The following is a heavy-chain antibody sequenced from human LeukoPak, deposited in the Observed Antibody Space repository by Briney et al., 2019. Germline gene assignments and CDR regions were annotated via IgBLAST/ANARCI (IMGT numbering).Heavy chain of an antibody. CDR3: ARVRGCSGGSCYGTPRTYFDY. D-gene: IGHD2-15*01. CDR2: IKPDGSDT. J-gene: IGHJ4*02. V-gene: IGHV3-74*01. CDR1: GFTFTTHW. Sequence: PGGSLRLSCGASGFTFTTHWIHWVRQAPGKGLVWVSRIKPDGSDTNYADSVKGRFTTSRDNAKNSLYLQMNSLRAEDTAVYYCARVRGCSGGSCYGTPRTYFDYWGQGTLVTVSS.